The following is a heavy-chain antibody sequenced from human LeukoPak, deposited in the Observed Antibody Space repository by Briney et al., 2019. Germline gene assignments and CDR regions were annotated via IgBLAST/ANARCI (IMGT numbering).Heavy chain of an antibody. D-gene: IGHD6-13*01. CDR3: ARHVEGSYNSSWYEGNNWFDP. V-gene: IGHV4-38-2*02. J-gene: IGHJ5*02. CDR2: IYHSGST. Sequence: PSETLSLTCTVSGYSISSGYYWGWIRQPPGKGLEWIGSIYHSGSTYYNPSLKSRLTISVDTSKNQFSLKLSSVTAADTAVYYCARHVEGSYNSSWYEGNNWFDPWGQGTLVTVSS. CDR1: GYSISSGYY.